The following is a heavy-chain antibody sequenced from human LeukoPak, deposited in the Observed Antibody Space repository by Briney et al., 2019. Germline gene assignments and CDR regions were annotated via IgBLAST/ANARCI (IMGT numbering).Heavy chain of an antibody. J-gene: IGHJ4*02. CDR1: GFTFSTFA. CDR3: AKAPVTSCRGAFCYPFDS. V-gene: IGHV3-23*01. D-gene: IGHD2-15*01. CDR2: ISGSGSGT. Sequence: GGSLRLSCAASGFTFSTFAMSWVRQAPGKGLEWVSAISGSGSGTNYADSVKGRFTISRDNSKNTLYLQMNSLRAEDAAVYYCAKAPVTSCRGAFCYPFDSWGQGTLVTVSS.